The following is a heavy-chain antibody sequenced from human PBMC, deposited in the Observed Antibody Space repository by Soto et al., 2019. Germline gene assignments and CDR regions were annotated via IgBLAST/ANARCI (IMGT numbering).Heavy chain of an antibody. Sequence: GASVKVSCKASGYTFTSYGISWVRQAPGQGLEWMGWISPSSGNTNYAQKFQGRVTITADKSTSTAYMELSSLRSEDTAVYYCARVPGYSYGSHPIGDYYYYGMDVWGQGTTVTVSS. V-gene: IGHV1-18*01. D-gene: IGHD5-18*01. CDR1: GYTFTSYG. CDR3: ARVPGYSYGSHPIGDYYYYGMDV. J-gene: IGHJ6*02. CDR2: ISPSSGNT.